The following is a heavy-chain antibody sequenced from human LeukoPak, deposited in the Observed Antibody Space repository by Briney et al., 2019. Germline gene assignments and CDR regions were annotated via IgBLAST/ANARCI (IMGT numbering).Heavy chain of an antibody. CDR3: ARDLHSGSYVFDY. D-gene: IGHD1-26*01. CDR1: GGTFSSYA. V-gene: IGHV1-69*04. J-gene: IGHJ4*02. CDR2: IIPILGIA. Sequence: SVKVSCKASGGTFSSYAISWVRQAPGQGLEWMGRIIPILGIANYAQKFQGRVTITADKSTSTAYMELSSLRSEDTAVYYCARDLHSGSYVFDYWGQGTLVTVS.